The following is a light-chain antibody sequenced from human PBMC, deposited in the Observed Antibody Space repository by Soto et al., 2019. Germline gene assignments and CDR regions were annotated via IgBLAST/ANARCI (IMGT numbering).Light chain of an antibody. V-gene: IGKV3D-15*01. J-gene: IGKJ5*01. CDR3: QQYNDWVT. Sequence: EIVLTQSPGTLSLSPGERATLSCRASQSVSNNYLAWYQQKPGQAPRLLIYGASTRATGIPARFSGSGSGTEFTLTISSLHSEDFALYYCQQYNDWVTFGQGTRLEIK. CDR2: GAS. CDR1: QSVSNN.